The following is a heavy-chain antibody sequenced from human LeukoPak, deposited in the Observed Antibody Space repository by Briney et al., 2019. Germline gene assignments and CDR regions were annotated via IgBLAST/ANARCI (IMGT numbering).Heavy chain of an antibody. CDR3: ARGDSYSDSSDFDY. D-gene: IGHD3-22*01. Sequence: GGSLRLSCAASGFTFSSYSMNWVRQAPGKGLEWVSSISSSSSYIYYADSVKGRFTICRDNAKNSLYLQMNSLRAEATAVYSCARGDSYSDSSDFDYWGQGALVTVSS. CDR1: GFTFSSYS. CDR2: ISSSSSYI. V-gene: IGHV3-21*01. J-gene: IGHJ4*02.